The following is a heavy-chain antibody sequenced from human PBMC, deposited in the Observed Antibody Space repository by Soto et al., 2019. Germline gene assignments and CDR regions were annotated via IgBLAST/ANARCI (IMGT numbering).Heavy chain of an antibody. CDR3: ASDCRRYCSSTSCYLGY. Sequence: GGSLRLSCAASGFTFSSYGMHWVRQAPGKGLEWVAVIWYDRSNKYYADSVKGRFTISRDNSKNTLYLQMNSLRAEDTAVYYCASDCRRYCSSTSCYLGYWGQGTLVTVSS. D-gene: IGHD2-2*01. V-gene: IGHV3-33*01. CDR2: IWYDRSNK. CDR1: GFTFSSYG. J-gene: IGHJ4*02.